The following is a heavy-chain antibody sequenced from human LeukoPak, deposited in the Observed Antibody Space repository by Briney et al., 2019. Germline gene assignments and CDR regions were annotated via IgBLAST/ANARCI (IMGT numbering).Heavy chain of an antibody. D-gene: IGHD1-1*01. CDR3: AYYHVNEEPPTF. CDR1: GFTFSSYA. Sequence: GGSLRLSCAASGFTFSSYAMHWVRQAPGKGLEWVAVISYDGSNKYYADSVKGRFTVSRDNSKNMLYLQMNSLSAEDTAVYYCAYYHVNEEPPTFWGQGTLVTVSS. V-gene: IGHV3-30*04. CDR2: ISYDGSNK. J-gene: IGHJ4*02.